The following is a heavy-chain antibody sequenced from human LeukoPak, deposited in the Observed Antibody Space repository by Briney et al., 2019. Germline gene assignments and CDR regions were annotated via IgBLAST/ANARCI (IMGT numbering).Heavy chain of an antibody. CDR2: INPNSGGT. CDR3: ASGPPKRWLQGGFDY. V-gene: IGHV1-2*02. Sequence: GASVKISCKASGYTFTSYDINWVRQATGQGLEWMGWINPNSGGTNYAQKFQGRVTMTRDTSISTAYMELSRLRSDDTAVYYCASGPPKRWLQGGFDYWGQGTLVTVSS. D-gene: IGHD5-24*01. J-gene: IGHJ4*02. CDR1: GYTFTSYD.